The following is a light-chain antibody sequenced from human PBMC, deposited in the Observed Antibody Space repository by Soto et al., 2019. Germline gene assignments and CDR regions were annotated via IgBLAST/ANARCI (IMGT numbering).Light chain of an antibody. Sequence: IQMTQSPSSLSESVGTRVTTTCRASHTISKWWAWYQQKPGKAPNVLIYDASTLDGGVPSRCSGRRSGTDLTLTISSLQPSDFATYYCQPYNTYPRTFGGGTKVDIK. J-gene: IGKJ4*01. CDR2: DAS. V-gene: IGKV1-5*01. CDR3: QPYNTYPRT. CDR1: HTISKW.